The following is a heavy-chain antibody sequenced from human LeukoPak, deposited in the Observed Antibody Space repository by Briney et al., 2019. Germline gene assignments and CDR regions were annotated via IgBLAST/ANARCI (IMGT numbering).Heavy chain of an antibody. CDR3: ARWLYDSSDYWGPDY. J-gene: IGHJ4*02. D-gene: IGHD3-22*01. CDR1: GGSISNYY. CDR2: IYTSGST. V-gene: IGHV4-4*07. Sequence: SETLSLTCTVSGGSISNYYWSWIRQPAGKGLEWIGRIYTSGSTNNNPSLKSRVTMSVDMSMNQFSLKLSSVTAADTAMYYCARWLYDSSDYWGPDYWGQGTLVTVSS.